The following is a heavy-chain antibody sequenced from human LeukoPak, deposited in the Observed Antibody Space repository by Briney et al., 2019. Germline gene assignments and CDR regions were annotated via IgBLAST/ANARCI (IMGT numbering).Heavy chain of an antibody. Sequence: SQTLSLTCTVSGGSISSGSYYWSWIRQPAGKGLEWIGRIYTSGSTNYNPSLKSRVTISVDTSKNQFSLKLSSVTAADTAVYYRASEYSYGLDAFDIWGQGTMVTVSS. CDR1: GGSISSGSYY. CDR3: ASEYSYGLDAFDI. D-gene: IGHD5-18*01. CDR2: IYTSGST. V-gene: IGHV4-61*02. J-gene: IGHJ3*02.